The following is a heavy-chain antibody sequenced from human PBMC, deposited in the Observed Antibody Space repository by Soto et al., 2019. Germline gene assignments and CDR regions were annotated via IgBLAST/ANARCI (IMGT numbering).Heavy chain of an antibody. CDR3: ARYSDANTKFDY. V-gene: IGHV4-4*02. J-gene: IGHJ4*02. Sequence: SETLSLTCAVSSGSISSSNWWSWVRQPPGKGLEWIGEIYHSGSTNYNPSLKSRVTISVDKSKNQFSLKLSSVTAADTAVYYCARYSDANTKFDYWGQGTLVTVSS. CDR1: SGSISSSNW. D-gene: IGHD2-21*01. CDR2: IYHSGST.